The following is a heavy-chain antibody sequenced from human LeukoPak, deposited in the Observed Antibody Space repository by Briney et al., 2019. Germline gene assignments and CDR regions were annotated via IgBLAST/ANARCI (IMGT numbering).Heavy chain of an antibody. V-gene: IGHV4-39*07. CDR2: IYYSGST. D-gene: IGHD5-18*01. Sequence: SETLSLTCTVSGGSISSSSYYWGWIRQPPGKGLEWIGSIYYSGSTYYNPSLKSRVTISVDTSKNQFSLKLSSVTAADTAVYSWAREGYSYGSWWFDYGGQGTLVTVSS. CDR1: GGSISSSSYY. J-gene: IGHJ4*02. CDR3: AREGYSYGSWWFDY.